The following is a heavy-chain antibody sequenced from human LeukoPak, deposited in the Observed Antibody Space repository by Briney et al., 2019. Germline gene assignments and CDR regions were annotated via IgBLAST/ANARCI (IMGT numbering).Heavy chain of an antibody. V-gene: IGHV4-61*01. CDR3: ARQSSSWYGAFDY. J-gene: IGHJ4*02. CDR1: GGSVSRGRYY. CDR2: IYYSGST. D-gene: IGHD6-13*01. Sequence: SETLSLTCTVSGGSVSRGRYYWSWIRQPPGKGLEWIGYIYYSGSTNYNPSLKSRVTISVDTSKNQFSLKLSSVTAADTAVYYCARQSSSWYGAFDYWGQGTLVTVSS.